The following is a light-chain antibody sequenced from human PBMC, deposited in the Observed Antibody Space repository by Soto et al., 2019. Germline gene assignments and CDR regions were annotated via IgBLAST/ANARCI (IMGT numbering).Light chain of an antibody. V-gene: IGLV2-14*03. CDR2: DVR. J-gene: IGLJ2*01. Sequence: QSALTQPASVSGSPGQSITIPCTGTSSDVGGYDYVSWYQQHPGKVPKLMIFDVRLRPSGVSNRFSGSKSGYTASLTISGLQAEDEADYYCSSYTSSNNVIFGGGTQLTVL. CDR1: SSDVGGYDY. CDR3: SSYTSSNNVI.